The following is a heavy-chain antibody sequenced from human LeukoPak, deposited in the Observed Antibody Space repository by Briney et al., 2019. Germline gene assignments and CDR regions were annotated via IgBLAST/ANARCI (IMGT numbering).Heavy chain of an antibody. J-gene: IGHJ4*02. V-gene: IGHV3-13*01. CDR1: GFTFSNYD. CDR3: ARAGAVAGLEK. D-gene: IGHD6-19*01. Sequence: GGTLRLSCATSGFTFSNYDMHWVRHATGKGLEWVSTIGSAGATYYPGSVKGRFTISRENAKNSLYLQMNSLRAGDTAVYYCARAGAVAGLEKWGQGTLVTVSS. CDR2: IGSAGAT.